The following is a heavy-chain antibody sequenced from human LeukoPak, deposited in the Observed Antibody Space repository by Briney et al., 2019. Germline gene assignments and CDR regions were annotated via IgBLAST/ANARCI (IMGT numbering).Heavy chain of an antibody. Sequence: PSETLSLTCTVSGGSISSYYWSWIRQPPGKGLEWIGYIYYSGSTNYNPSLKSRVTISVDTSKNQFSLKLSSVTAADTAVYYCARLAGDRSDDAFDIWGQGTMVTVSS. J-gene: IGHJ3*02. D-gene: IGHD7-27*01. CDR1: GGSISSYY. V-gene: IGHV4-59*08. CDR3: ARLAGDRSDDAFDI. CDR2: IYYSGST.